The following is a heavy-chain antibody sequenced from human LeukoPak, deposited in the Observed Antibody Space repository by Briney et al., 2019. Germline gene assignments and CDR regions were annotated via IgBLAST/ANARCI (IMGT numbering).Heavy chain of an antibody. Sequence: GGSLRLSCAASGFTFSSYGMHWVRQAPGKGLEWVSVIYSGGSTYYADSVKGRFTISRDNSKNTLYLQMNSLRAEDTAVYYCARDIAVAGSSRDYWGQGTLVTVSS. J-gene: IGHJ4*02. V-gene: IGHV3-66*01. CDR3: ARDIAVAGSSRDY. CDR2: IYSGGST. D-gene: IGHD6-19*01. CDR1: GFTFSSYG.